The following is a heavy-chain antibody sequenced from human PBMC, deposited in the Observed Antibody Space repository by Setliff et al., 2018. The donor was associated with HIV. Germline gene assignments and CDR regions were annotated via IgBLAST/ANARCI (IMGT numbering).Heavy chain of an antibody. CDR1: GYSISSNFL. V-gene: IGHV4-61*01. D-gene: IGHD3-10*01. J-gene: IGHJ4*01. Sequence: PSETLSLTCAVSGYSISSNFLWGWVRQPPGKGLEWIGYIFYSGSTNYNPSLKSRVTISVDASKNQFSLRLSSVTAADTAVYYCASFYGDYGYWGHGTQVTVSS. CDR2: IFYSGST. CDR3: ASFYGDYGY.